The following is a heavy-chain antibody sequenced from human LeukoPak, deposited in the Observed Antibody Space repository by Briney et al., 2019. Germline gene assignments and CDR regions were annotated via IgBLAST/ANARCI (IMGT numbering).Heavy chain of an antibody. J-gene: IGHJ4*02. CDR2: ITACGAT. V-gene: IGHV3-23*01. CDR3: AKYCSGGLCYSGFDY. Sequence: GGSLRLSCTASGFSISNYGVTWVRQGQGKGLVWVSRITACGATYYADSVKGRSTISRDNSKDTVYLQMNSLRAEDTGIYYCAKYCSGGLCYSGFDYWGLGTLVTVSS. CDR1: GFSISNYG. D-gene: IGHD2-15*01.